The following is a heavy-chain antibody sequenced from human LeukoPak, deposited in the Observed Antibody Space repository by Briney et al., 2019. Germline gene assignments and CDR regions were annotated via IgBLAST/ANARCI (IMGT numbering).Heavy chain of an antibody. CDR1: GFPFSSYA. D-gene: IGHD1-1*01. CDR3: ANWNDY. Sequence: GGSLRLSCAASGFPFSSYAMHWVRQAPGKGLEWVSTITAGGDYTYYADSVKGRFTVSRDNSKNTLYLQMNSLRAEDTAIYYCANWNDYWGQGTLVTVSS. V-gene: IGHV3-23*01. CDR2: ITAGGDYT. J-gene: IGHJ4*02.